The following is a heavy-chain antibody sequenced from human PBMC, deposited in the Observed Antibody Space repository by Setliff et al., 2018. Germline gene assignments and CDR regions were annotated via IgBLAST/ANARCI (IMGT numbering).Heavy chain of an antibody. CDR3: TRDQDYYGMDV. CDR1: GFTFGSYW. J-gene: IGHJ6*02. V-gene: IGHV3-7*01. Sequence: GGPLRLSCAASGFTFGSYWMTWVRQAPEKGLEWVANIHQDGSERHYVDSVKGRFTISRDNAKSSLFLQMNSLRGEDTAVYHCTRDQDYYGMDVWGQGTTVTVSS. CDR2: IHQDGSER.